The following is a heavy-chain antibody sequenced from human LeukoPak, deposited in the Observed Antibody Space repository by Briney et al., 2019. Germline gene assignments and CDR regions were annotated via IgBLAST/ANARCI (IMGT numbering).Heavy chain of an antibody. CDR3: AREGYTSGWHSSYYYMDV. Sequence: SETLSLTCTVSGGSISSGSYYWSWIRQPAGKGLEWIGRIYTSGNTNYNPSLKSRVTISVDMSENQFSLRLSSVTAADTAVYYCAREGYTSGWHSSYYYMDVWGKGTTVTVSS. CDR2: IYTSGNT. J-gene: IGHJ6*03. CDR1: GGSISSGSYY. D-gene: IGHD6-19*01. V-gene: IGHV4-61*02.